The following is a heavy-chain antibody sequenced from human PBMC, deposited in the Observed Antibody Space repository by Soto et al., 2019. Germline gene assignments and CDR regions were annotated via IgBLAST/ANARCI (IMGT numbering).Heavy chain of an antibody. D-gene: IGHD3-10*01. CDR2: IYYSGST. CDR3: ARGVTMVRGVIHTPYFDY. V-gene: IGHV4-31*03. Sequence: QVQLQESGPGLVKPSQTLSLTCTVSGGSISSGGYYWSWIRQHPGKGLEWIGYIYYSGSTYYNPALKRRLTLSVDTSKNQFSLKLSSVTAADTAVYYCARGVTMVRGVIHTPYFDYWGQGTLVTVSS. J-gene: IGHJ4*02. CDR1: GGSISSGGYY.